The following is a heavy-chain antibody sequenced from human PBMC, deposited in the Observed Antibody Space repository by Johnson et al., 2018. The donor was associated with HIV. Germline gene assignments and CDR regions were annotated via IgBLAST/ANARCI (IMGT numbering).Heavy chain of an antibody. CDR1: GFTFNNYA. CDR2: ISSNGGNT. CDR3: ARGPILEWLSGDGFDM. J-gene: IGHJ3*02. D-gene: IGHD3-3*01. Sequence: MMLVESGGTLVQPGGSLRLSCVGSGFTFNNYAMHWVRQAPGKRLEYVSAISSNGGNTYYANFAKGRFTISRDNSKNTLYLQMNSLRVEDTAMYYCARGPILEWLSGDGFDMWGQGTKVTV. V-gene: IGHV3-64*01.